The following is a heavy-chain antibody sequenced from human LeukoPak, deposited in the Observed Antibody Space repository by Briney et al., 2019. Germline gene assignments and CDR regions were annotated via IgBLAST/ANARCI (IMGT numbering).Heavy chain of an antibody. CDR3: AKVRSWYFDL. Sequence: SGGSLRLSCAASGFTFSSFAMSWVRQAPGKGLEWVSAISGSGESTFYADSVKGRFTISRDNSKNTLYLQMNSLRAEDTAVYYCAKVRSWYFDLWGRGTLVTVSS. CDR1: GFTFSSFA. CDR2: ISGSGEST. J-gene: IGHJ2*01. V-gene: IGHV3-23*01.